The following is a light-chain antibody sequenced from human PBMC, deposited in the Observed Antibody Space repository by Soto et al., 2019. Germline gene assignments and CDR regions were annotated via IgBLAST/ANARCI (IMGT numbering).Light chain of an antibody. CDR1: SGDVGAFDY. Sequence: ALTQPASVSGSPGQSITISCTGTSGDVGAFDYVSWYQQHPGKAPKLMIFEVSDRPSGVSDRFSGSKSGSTASLTISGLQAEDEADYFCTSFTSSSTQVFGTGTKVTVL. V-gene: IGLV2-14*01. CDR2: EVS. J-gene: IGLJ1*01. CDR3: TSFTSSSTQV.